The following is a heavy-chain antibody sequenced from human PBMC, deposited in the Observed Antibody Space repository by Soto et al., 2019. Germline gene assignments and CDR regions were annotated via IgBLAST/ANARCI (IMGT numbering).Heavy chain of an antibody. J-gene: IGHJ4*02. CDR2: IYYSGST. V-gene: IGHV4-39*01. CDR1: GGSISSSSYY. D-gene: IGHD3-16*01. Sequence: SETLSLTCTVSGGSISSSSYYWGWIRQPPGKGLEWIGSIYYSGSTYYNPSLKSRVTISVDTSKNQFSLKLSSVTAADTAVYYCASLFWGVVEMAHEGFGYWGQGTLVTVSS. CDR3: ASLFWGVVEMAHEGFGY.